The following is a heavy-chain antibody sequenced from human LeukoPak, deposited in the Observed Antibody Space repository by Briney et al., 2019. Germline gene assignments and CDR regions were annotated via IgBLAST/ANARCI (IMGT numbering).Heavy chain of an antibody. D-gene: IGHD3-16*02. J-gene: IGHJ4*02. CDR1: GFTFSSYS. CDR2: ISSSSSYI. CDR3: ARDYVWGSYRYPDYFDY. V-gene: IGHV3-21*01. Sequence: GGSLRLSCAASGFTFSSYSMNWVRQAPGKGLEWVSSISSSSSYIYYADSVKGRFTISRDNAKNSLYLQMNSLRAEDTAAYYCARDYVWGSYRYPDYFDYWGQGTLVTVSS.